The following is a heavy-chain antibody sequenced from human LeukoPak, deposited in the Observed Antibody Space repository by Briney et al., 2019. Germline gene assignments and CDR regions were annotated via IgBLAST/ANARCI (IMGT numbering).Heavy chain of an antibody. D-gene: IGHD6-13*01. CDR2: IYYSGST. Sequence: SETLSLTCTVSGGSISSYYWSWIRQPPGKGLEWVGYIYYSGSTNYNPSLKSRVTISVDTSKNQFSLKLSSVTAADTAVYYCARDFSSTWCYFDYWGQGTLVTVSS. CDR3: ARDFSSTWCYFDY. CDR1: GGSISSYY. V-gene: IGHV4-59*01. J-gene: IGHJ4*02.